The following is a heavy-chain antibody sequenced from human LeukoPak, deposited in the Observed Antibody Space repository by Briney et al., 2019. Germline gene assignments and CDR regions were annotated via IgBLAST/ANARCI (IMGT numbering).Heavy chain of an antibody. CDR1: GFTFSSYA. CDR2: ISGSGDTT. V-gene: IGHV3-23*01. CDR3: AKGIAVAGNSQYFDY. Sequence: GGSLRLSCAASGFTFSSYAMSWVRQAPEKGLEWVSGISGSGDTTHYADSVKGRFTISRDNSKNTVYLQMNSLRAEDTAVYYCAKGIAVAGNSQYFDYWGQGTLVTVSS. J-gene: IGHJ4*02. D-gene: IGHD6-19*01.